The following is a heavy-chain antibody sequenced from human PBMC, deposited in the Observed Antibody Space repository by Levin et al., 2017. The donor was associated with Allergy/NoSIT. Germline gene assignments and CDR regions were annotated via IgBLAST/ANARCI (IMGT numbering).Heavy chain of an antibody. D-gene: IGHD5-12*01. V-gene: IGHV1-8*01. J-gene: IGHJ4*02. Sequence: ASVKVSCKASGYTFTSYDINWVRQATGQGLEWMGWMNPNSGNTGYAQKFQGRVTMTRNISINTAYMELNSLRSEDTAVYYCARDWGHSGYDYYFDYWGQGISVTVSS. CDR3: ARDWGHSGYDYYFDY. CDR1: GYTFTSYD. CDR2: MNPNSGNT.